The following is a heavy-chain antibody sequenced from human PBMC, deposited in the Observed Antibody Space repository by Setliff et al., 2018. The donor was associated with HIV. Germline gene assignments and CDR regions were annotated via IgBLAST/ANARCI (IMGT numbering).Heavy chain of an antibody. CDR3: ARLSGGMVPNY. CDR2: IYHTGIT. CDR1: GGSITRTPYY. Sequence: SETLSVTCTVSGGSITRTPYYWGWIRQPPGKGLEWIGSIYHTGITYDNPSLKSRVTISVDTSKNQISLRLSSVTAADTAVYYCARLSGGMVPNYWGQGTLVTVSS. V-gene: IGHV4-39*01. D-gene: IGHD3-10*01. J-gene: IGHJ4*02.